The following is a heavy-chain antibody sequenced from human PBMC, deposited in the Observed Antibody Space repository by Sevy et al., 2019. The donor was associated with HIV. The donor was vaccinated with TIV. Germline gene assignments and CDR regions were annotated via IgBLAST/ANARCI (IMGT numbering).Heavy chain of an antibody. D-gene: IGHD3-9*01. J-gene: IGHJ4*02. CDR2: ISYNGDNA. Sequence: GGSLRLSCAASGFAFRTYAFHWVRQAPGRGLEWVGLISYNGDNACYANSVRGRFTISRDNSMNTLYLELNNLTPDDAAVYYCARGPEWELTSFISHWGQGTLVTVSS. CDR3: ARGPEWELTSFISH. V-gene: IGHV3-30-3*01. CDR1: GFAFRTYA.